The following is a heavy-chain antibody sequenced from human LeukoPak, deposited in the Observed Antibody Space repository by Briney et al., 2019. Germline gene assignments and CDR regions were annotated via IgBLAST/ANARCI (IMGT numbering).Heavy chain of an antibody. D-gene: IGHD3-22*01. Sequence: GGSLRLSCAASGFTFSSYSMNWVRRAPGKGLEWVSSISSSSSYIYYADSVKGRFTISRDNAKNSLYLQMNSLRAEDTAVYYCARDLYYSSGDVDYWGQGTLVTVSS. J-gene: IGHJ4*02. CDR2: ISSSSSYI. V-gene: IGHV3-21*01. CDR3: ARDLYYSSGDVDY. CDR1: GFTFSSYS.